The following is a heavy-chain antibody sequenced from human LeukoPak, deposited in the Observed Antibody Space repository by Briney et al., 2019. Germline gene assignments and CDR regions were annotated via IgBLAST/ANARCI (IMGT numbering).Heavy chain of an antibody. J-gene: IGHJ4*02. CDR1: GGSFSGYY. CDR3: ARGPRYSSYGGV. CDR2: INHSGST. D-gene: IGHD6-6*01. V-gene: IGHV4-34*01. Sequence: SETLSLTCAVYGGSFSGYYWSWIRKPPGKGLEWIGEINHSGSTNYNPSLKSRVTISVDTSKNQFSLKLSSVTAADTAVYYCARGPRYSSYGGVWGQGTLVTVSS.